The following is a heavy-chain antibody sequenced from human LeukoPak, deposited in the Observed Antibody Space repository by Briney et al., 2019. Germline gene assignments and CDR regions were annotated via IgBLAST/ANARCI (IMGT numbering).Heavy chain of an antibody. Sequence: GGSLRLSCVASGFTFSSYGMHWVRQAPGKGLEWVAVISYDGSNKYYADSVKGRFTISRDNSKNTLYLQMNSLRAEDTAVYYCAKGSLGGIEGIDYWGQGTLVTVSS. CDR2: ISYDGSNK. CDR3: AKGSLGGIEGIDY. J-gene: IGHJ4*02. CDR1: GFTFSSYG. V-gene: IGHV3-30*18. D-gene: IGHD3-16*01.